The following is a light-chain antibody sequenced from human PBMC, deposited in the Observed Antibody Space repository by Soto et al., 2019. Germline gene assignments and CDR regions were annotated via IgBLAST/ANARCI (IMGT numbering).Light chain of an antibody. CDR2: KAS. Sequence: DIQMTQSPSTLSGSVGDRVTITCRASQTISSWLAWYQQKPGKALKLLIYKASTLKSGVPSRFGGSGSGTEFTLTISSLQPDDFATYYCQHYNSYSEAFGQGTKVDIK. CDR1: QTISSW. CDR3: QHYNSYSEA. J-gene: IGKJ1*01. V-gene: IGKV1-5*03.